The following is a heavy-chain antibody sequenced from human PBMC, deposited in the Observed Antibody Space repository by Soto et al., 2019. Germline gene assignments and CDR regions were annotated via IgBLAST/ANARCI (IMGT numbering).Heavy chain of an antibody. V-gene: IGHV1-18*01. CDR1: GYTFTSYG. CDR2: ISAYNGNT. J-gene: IGHJ6*02. D-gene: IGHD6-6*01. CDR3: ASGVRSSSTLNYYYYGMDV. Sequence: VSVKVSCKASGYTFTSYGISWVRQAPGQGLEWMGWISAYNGNTNYAQKLQGRVTMTTDTSTSTAYMELRSLRSDDTAVYYCASGVRSSSTLNYYYYGMDVWGQGTTVTVSS.